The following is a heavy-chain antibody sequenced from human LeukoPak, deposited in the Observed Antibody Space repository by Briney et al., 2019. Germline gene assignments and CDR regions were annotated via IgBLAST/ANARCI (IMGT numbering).Heavy chain of an antibody. D-gene: IGHD1-1*01. Sequence: GGSLRLSCAASGLTVSSNYMSWVRQAPGKGREWVAVIYSGGSTYYADSVKGRFTISRDNSKNTLYLQMNSLRAEDTAVYYCAIETRNWNDARGFDYWGQGTLVTVSS. J-gene: IGHJ4*02. V-gene: IGHV3-53*05. CDR3: AIETRNWNDARGFDY. CDR2: IYSGGST. CDR1: GLTVSSNY.